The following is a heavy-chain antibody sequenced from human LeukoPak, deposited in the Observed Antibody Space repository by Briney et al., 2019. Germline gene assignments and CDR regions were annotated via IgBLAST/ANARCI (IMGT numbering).Heavy chain of an antibody. CDR3: AREQVVVVPAGEYYYYGMDV. J-gene: IGHJ6*02. V-gene: IGHV1-2*02. CDR2: INPNSGGT. CDR1: GYTFTGYY. Sequence: ATVKVSCKASGYTFTGYYMHWVRQAPGQGLVWMGWINPNSGGTNYAQKFQGRVTMTRDTSISTAYMELSRLRSDDTAVYYCAREQVVVVPAGEYYYYGMDVWGQGTTVTVSS. D-gene: IGHD2-2*01.